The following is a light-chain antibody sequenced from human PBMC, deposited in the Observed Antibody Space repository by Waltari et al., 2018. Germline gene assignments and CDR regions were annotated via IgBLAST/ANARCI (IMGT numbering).Light chain of an antibody. Sequence: SSGLTQDPAVSVALGQTVRITCQGGSLRTYDASWYQQKPGQAPILVIFGQNNRPSGIPDPFSGSSSGSIASLTITGGQAEDEADYYCGSRDSSVNLPYVFGTGTKVTVL. CDR3: GSRDSSVNLPYV. V-gene: IGLV3-19*01. CDR1: SLRTYD. CDR2: GQN. J-gene: IGLJ1*01.